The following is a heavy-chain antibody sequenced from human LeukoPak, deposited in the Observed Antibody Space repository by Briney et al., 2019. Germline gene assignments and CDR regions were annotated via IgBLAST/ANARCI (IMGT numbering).Heavy chain of an antibody. Sequence: PSETLSLTCTVSGGSISSHYWSWVRQTPGKGLEWIGHIYHIGNTKYNSALKGRVTISDDASKNQFSLRLSSVTAADTAVYFCARGYDFWSGVMSDAFDIWGRGTKVTVSS. CDR2: IYHIGNT. D-gene: IGHD3-3*01. CDR1: GGSISSHY. CDR3: ARGYDFWSGVMSDAFDI. V-gene: IGHV4-59*11. J-gene: IGHJ3*02.